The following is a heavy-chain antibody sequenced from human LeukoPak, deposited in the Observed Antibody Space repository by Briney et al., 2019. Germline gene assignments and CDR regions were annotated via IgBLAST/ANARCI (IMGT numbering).Heavy chain of an antibody. CDR3: ARAAVEMATNTGYFDY. CDR2: IIPIFGTA. J-gene: IGHJ4*02. CDR1: GYTFTSYD. V-gene: IGHV1-69*06. D-gene: IGHD5-24*01. Sequence: GAPVKVSCKASGYTFTSYDINWVRQAPGQGLEWMGGIIPIFGTANYAQKFQGRVTITADKSTSTAYMELSRLRSEDTAVYYCARAAVEMATNTGYFDYWGQGTLVTVSS.